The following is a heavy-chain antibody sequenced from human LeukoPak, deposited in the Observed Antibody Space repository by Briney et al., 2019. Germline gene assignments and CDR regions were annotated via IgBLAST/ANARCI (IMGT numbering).Heavy chain of an antibody. CDR1: GGSINTYY. Sequence: PSETLSLTCSVSGGSINTYYWSWIRQPPGKGLEWIGYIYYSGSTNYNPSVKSRVTMSVDTSKNQFSLRLSSVTAADTAVYYCARGPITVAVSIDYWGQGTLVTVSS. CDR2: IYYSGST. V-gene: IGHV4-59*01. D-gene: IGHD6-19*01. CDR3: ARGPITVAVSIDY. J-gene: IGHJ4*02.